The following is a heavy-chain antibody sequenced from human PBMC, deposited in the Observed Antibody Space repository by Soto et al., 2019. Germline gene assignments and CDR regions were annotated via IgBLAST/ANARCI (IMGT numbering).Heavy chain of an antibody. CDR2: ISYDGSNK. J-gene: IGHJ6*02. CDR3: AKDLSLLVVVAASHGMDV. D-gene: IGHD2-15*01. V-gene: IGHV3-30*18. Sequence: QVQLVESGGGVVQPGRSLRLSCAASGFTFSSYGMHWVRQAPGKGLEWVAVISYDGSNKYYADSVKGRFTISRDNSKNTLYLQMNSLRAEDTAVYYCAKDLSLLVVVAASHGMDVWGQGTTVTVSS. CDR1: GFTFSSYG.